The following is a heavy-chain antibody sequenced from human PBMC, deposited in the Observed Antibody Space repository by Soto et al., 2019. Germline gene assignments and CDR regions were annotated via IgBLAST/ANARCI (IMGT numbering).Heavy chain of an antibody. J-gene: IGHJ4*02. V-gene: IGHV4-61*01. CDR1: GGSVSSGSYY. Sequence: SETLSLTCTVSGGSVSSGSYYWSWIRQPPGKGLEWIGYIYYSGSTNYNPSLKSRVTISVDTSKNQFSLKLSSVTAADTAVYYCAIFWSGYYYFDYWGQGTLVTAPQ. CDR3: AIFWSGYYYFDY. CDR2: IYYSGST. D-gene: IGHD3-3*01.